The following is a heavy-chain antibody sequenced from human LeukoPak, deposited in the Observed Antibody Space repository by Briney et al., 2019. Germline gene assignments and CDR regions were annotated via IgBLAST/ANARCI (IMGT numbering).Heavy chain of an antibody. V-gene: IGHV3-48*04. CDR2: ISSSSSTI. J-gene: IGHJ5*02. Sequence: GGSLRLSCAASGFTFSSYSMNWVRQAPGKGLEWVSYISSSSSTIYYADSVKGRFTISRDNAKNSLYLQMNSLRAEDTAVYYCARPSAAAGKGFDPWGQGTLVTVSS. CDR3: ARPSAAAGKGFDP. CDR1: GFTFSSYS. D-gene: IGHD6-13*01.